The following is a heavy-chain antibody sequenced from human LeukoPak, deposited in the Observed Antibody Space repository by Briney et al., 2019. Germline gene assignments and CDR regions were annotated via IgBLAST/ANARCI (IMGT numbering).Heavy chain of an antibody. CDR2: ISPNNGGT. D-gene: IGHD2-8*02. Sequence: ASVKVSCKASGYTFTAYYIHWVRQAPGQGLEWMGWISPNNGGTNYAQRFLGRVTMTRDTSISTAYMELSRLRSDDTAVFYCVREHEEVLAVSGFDPWGQGTPVTVSS. CDR1: GYTFTAYY. J-gene: IGHJ5*02. V-gene: IGHV1-2*02. CDR3: VREHEEVLAVSGFDP.